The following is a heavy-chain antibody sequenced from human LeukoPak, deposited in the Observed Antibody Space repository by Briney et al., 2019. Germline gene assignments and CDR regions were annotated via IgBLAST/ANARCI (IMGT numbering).Heavy chain of an antibody. CDR1: GFTFDDYA. CDR3: AQGVRDDWSIDY. D-gene: IGHD3-9*01. CDR2: ISWNSGSI. J-gene: IGHJ4*02. V-gene: IGHV3-9*01. Sequence: GGSLRLSCAASGFTFDDYAMHWVRQAPGKGLEWVSGISWNSGSIGYADSVKGRFTISRDNAKNSLYLQMNSLRAEDTALYYCAQGVRDDWSIDYWGQGTLVTVSS.